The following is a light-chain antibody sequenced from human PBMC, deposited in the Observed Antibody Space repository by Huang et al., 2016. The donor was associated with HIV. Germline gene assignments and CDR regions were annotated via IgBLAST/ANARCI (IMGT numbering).Light chain of an antibody. Sequence: DIQMTQSPSSLSASVGDRVTITCRASQGITKSLVWYQQKPGKAPKLLLFATSGLERGVPSRFSGSGSGTDFTLTISSLQPEDFATYYCQQYYNTPYTFGQGTKLEIK. J-gene: IGKJ2*01. CDR1: QGITKS. CDR2: ATS. V-gene: IGKV1-NL1*01. CDR3: QQYYNTPYT.